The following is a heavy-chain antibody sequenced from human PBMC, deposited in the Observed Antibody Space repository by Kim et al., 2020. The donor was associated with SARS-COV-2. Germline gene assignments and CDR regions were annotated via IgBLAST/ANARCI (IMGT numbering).Heavy chain of an antibody. J-gene: IGHJ6*02. V-gene: IGHV1-18*04. CDR2: ISAYNGNT. D-gene: IGHD3-9*01. Sequence: ASVKVSCKASGYTFTSYGISWVRQAPGQGLEWMGWISAYNGNTNYAQKLQGRVTMTTDTSTSTAYMELRSLRSDDTAVYYCARDFLVNHYDILTGYHTDTSRFGFSYYYYGMDVWGQGTTVTVSS. CDR3: ARDFLVNHYDILTGYHTDTSRFGFSYYYYGMDV. CDR1: GYTFTSYG.